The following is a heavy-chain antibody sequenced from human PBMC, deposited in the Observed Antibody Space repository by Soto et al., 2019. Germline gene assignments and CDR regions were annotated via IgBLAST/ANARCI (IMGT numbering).Heavy chain of an antibody. CDR2: IMPIFGTA. CDR1: GGTFSSYA. CDR3: ARSLGYCSSTSCYEYFQH. Sequence: QVQLVQSGAEVKKPGSSVKVSCKASGGTFSSYAISWVRQAPGQGLEWMGGIMPIFGTANYAQKFQGRVPITADESTSTAYMELRSVRSEDTAVYYCARSLGYCSSTSCYEYFQHWGQGTLVTVSS. D-gene: IGHD2-2*01. V-gene: IGHV1-69*01. J-gene: IGHJ1*01.